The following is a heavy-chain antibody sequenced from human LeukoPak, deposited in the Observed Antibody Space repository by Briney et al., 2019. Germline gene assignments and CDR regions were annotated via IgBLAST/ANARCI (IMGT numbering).Heavy chain of an antibody. CDR1: GGSINTNGYY. D-gene: IGHD2-2*01. Sequence: PSETLSLTCSVSGGSINTNGYYWGWIRQPPGKGLEWIGSIYYSGSTFYNPSLKSRVTISIDNSRNQFSLNVNSVTAADTAVYYCARAGQGYCTSTSCYLSLDYWGQGTLVTVSS. V-gene: IGHV4-39*07. CDR3: ARAGQGYCTSTSCYLSLDY. J-gene: IGHJ4*02. CDR2: IYYSGST.